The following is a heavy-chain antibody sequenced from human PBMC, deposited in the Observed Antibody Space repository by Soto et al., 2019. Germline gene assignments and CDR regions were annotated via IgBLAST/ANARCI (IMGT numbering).Heavy chain of an antibody. D-gene: IGHD6-13*01. V-gene: IGHV3-33*01. CDR3: ARDTGAAASGGDY. CDR1: GFTFSSYG. J-gene: IGHJ4*02. CDR2: IWYDGSNK. Sequence: QVQLVESGGGVVQPGRSLRLSCAASGFTFSSYGMHWVRQAPGKGLEWVSVIWYDGSNKYYADSVKGRFTISRDNSKNTLYLQMNSLRAEDTAVYYCARDTGAAASGGDYWGQGTLVTVSS.